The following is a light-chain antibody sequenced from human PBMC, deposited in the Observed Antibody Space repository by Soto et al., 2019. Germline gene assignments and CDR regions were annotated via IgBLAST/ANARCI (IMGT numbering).Light chain of an antibody. J-gene: IGKJ1*01. CDR3: QQYGSSGT. Sequence: ELVLTQSPGTLSLSPRERATLSCRASQSVNNNYLAWYQQKPGHAPRLLIYGASNRATGIPDRFSGSGSGTDFALTISRLEPEDFAVYYCQQYGSSGTFGQGTKVDIK. CDR1: QSVNNNY. CDR2: GAS. V-gene: IGKV3-20*01.